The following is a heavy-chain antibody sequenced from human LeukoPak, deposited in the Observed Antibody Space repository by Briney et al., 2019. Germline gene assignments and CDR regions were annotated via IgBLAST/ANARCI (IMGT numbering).Heavy chain of an antibody. CDR1: GFTFSSYW. Sequence: AGGSLRLSCAASGFTFSSYWMSWVRQAPGKGLEWVANIKQDGSEKYYVDSVKGRFTISRDNAKNSLYLQMNSLRAEDTAVYYCAKFFKLLWFGEPPGPNWFDPWGQGTLVTVSS. V-gene: IGHV3-7*03. D-gene: IGHD3-10*01. CDR2: IKQDGSEK. CDR3: AKFFKLLWFGEPPGPNWFDP. J-gene: IGHJ5*02.